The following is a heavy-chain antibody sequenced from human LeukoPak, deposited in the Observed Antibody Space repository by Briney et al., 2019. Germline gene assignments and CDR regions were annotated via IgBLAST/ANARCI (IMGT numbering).Heavy chain of an antibody. CDR1: GFTFSDYY. V-gene: IGHV3-15*01. D-gene: IGHD2-2*01. Sequence: GGSLRLSCAASGFTFSDYYMSWIRQAPGKGLEWVGRIKSKTDGGSTEYAAPVKGRFSISRDDSKRTVYLQMNSLKTEDTAVYFCSYMPDYWGQGTLVTVSS. J-gene: IGHJ4*02. CDR2: IKSKTDGGST. CDR3: SYMPDY.